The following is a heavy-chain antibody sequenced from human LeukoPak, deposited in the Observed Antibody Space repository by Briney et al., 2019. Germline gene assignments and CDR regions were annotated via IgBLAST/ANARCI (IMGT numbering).Heavy chain of an antibody. D-gene: IGHD6-19*01. CDR3: ARDLAVRYFDS. CDR1: NFTLTTYG. V-gene: IGHV3-21*01. CDR2: ITSSGTFI. Sequence: GGSLRLSCVASNFTLTTYGMNWVRQAPGQGREWVSSITSSGTFIYYADSVKGRFTISRDNARNSLYLQMNSLRAEDTAMYYCARDLAVRYFDSWGQGTLVTVSS. J-gene: IGHJ4*02.